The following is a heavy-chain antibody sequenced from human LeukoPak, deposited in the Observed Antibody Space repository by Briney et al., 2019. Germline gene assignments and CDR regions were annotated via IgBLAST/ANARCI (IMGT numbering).Heavy chain of an antibody. J-gene: IGHJ4*02. D-gene: IGHD3-10*01. CDR3: ARHYGSGSYRY. CDR1: GGSISSSSYY. V-gene: IGHV4-39*07. Sequence: SETLSLTCTVSGGSISSSSYYWGWIRQPPGKGLEWIGSIYYSGSAYYNPSLKSRVTISVDTSKNQFSLKLSSVTAADTAVYYCARHYGSGSYRYWGQGTLVTVSS. CDR2: IYYSGSA.